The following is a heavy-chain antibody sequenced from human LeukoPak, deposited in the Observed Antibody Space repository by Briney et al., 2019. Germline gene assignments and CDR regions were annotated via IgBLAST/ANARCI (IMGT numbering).Heavy chain of an antibody. CDR1: GFIFSSCA. CDR3: AKFSAYTSNWYKTPFDS. V-gene: IGHV3-23*01. D-gene: IGHD6-13*01. Sequence: PGGSLRLSCAAFGFIFSSCAMSWVRQSPGKGLEWVSAISPSGGSTYYADSVKGRFTVSRDNSKNTLYLQLNGLRAEETAIYYCAKFSAYTSNWYKTPFDSWGQGTLVTVSS. CDR2: ISPSGGST. J-gene: IGHJ4*02.